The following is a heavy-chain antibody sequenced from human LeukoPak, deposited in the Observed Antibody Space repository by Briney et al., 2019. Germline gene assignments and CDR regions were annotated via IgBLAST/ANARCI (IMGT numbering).Heavy chain of an antibody. V-gene: IGHV4-39*01. Sequence: SETLSLTCTVSGGSLSSSCYYWGGVRPPPGEGAGGIGSIYYSGSTYYNPSLKSRVTISVDTSKNQFSLKLSSVTAADTAVYYCARHRWELPAYFDYWGQGTLVTVSS. CDR3: ARHRWELPAYFDY. CDR2: IYYSGST. J-gene: IGHJ4*02. CDR1: GGSLSSSCYY. D-gene: IGHD1-26*01.